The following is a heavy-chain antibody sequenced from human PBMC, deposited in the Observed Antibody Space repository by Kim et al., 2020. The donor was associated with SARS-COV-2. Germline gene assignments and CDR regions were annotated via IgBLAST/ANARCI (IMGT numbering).Heavy chain of an antibody. D-gene: IGHD3-22*01. CDR3: ARDSSGYYYNAFDI. J-gene: IGHJ3*02. V-gene: IGHV4-59*01. Sequence: PSLKSRVTISIDTSKTQFSLKLSSVTAADPAVYYCARDSSGYYYNAFDIWGQGTMVTVSS.